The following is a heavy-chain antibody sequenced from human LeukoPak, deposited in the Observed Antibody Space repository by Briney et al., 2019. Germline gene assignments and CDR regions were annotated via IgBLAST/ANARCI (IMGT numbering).Heavy chain of an antibody. CDR2: IYYSGST. D-gene: IGHD6-13*01. Sequence: GSLRLSCAASGFTVSSNYMSWIRQPPGKGLEWIGYIYYSGSTNYNPSLKSRVTISVDTSKNQFSLKLSSVTAADTAVYYCAREASPWYPDYWGRGTLVTVSS. CDR1: GFTVSSNY. CDR3: AREASPWYPDY. V-gene: IGHV4-59*02. J-gene: IGHJ4*02.